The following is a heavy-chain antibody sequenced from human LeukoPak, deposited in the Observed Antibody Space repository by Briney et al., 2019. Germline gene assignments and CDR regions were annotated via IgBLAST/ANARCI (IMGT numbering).Heavy chain of an antibody. CDR2: ISYDGNVK. D-gene: IGHD4-17*01. J-gene: IGHJ4*02. Sequence: PGGSLRLSCAASGFTFSTYVMHWVRQAPGKGLEWVALISYDGNVKYYADSVKGRFTISRDNSRNTLYLQMNSLRAEDTAVYYCARDLTTVTSNYWGQGTLVTVSS. CDR1: GFTFSTYV. V-gene: IGHV3-30*03. CDR3: ARDLTTVTSNY.